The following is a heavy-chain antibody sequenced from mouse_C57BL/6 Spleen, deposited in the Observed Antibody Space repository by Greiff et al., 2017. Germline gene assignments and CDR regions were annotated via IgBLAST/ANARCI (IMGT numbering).Heavy chain of an antibody. D-gene: IGHD1-1*01. Sequence: EVQLQQSGPGLVKPSQSLSLTCSVTGYSITSGYYWNWIRQFPGNKLEWMGYISYDGCNNYPPSLTNRISITRDTSKNQFFMKLNTVTTEDTATYYCAKEGHYGSFDYWGQGTTLTVSS. CDR3: AKEGHYGSFDY. V-gene: IGHV3-6*01. CDR1: GYSITSGYY. CDR2: ISYDGCN. J-gene: IGHJ2*01.